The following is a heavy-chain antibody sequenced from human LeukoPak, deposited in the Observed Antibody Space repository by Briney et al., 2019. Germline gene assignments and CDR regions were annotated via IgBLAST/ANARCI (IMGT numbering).Heavy chain of an antibody. Sequence: PSETLSLTCIVSGDSINRFYSSCIRRPPGKGLEWIGYISYSGSTNHNPSLKSRVTIAVDTSRNQFSLRLDSVTAADTAVYYCARWSLHSSGWYFDSWGQGTLVTVSS. V-gene: IGHV4-59*01. D-gene: IGHD3-22*01. CDR1: GDSINRFY. CDR2: ISYSGST. CDR3: ARWSLHSSGWYFDS. J-gene: IGHJ4*02.